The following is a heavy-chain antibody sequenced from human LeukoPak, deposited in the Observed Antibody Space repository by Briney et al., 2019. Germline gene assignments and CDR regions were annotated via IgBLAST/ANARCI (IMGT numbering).Heavy chain of an antibody. Sequence: GRSLRLSCAVSVFTFSSYEMNGVPDAPGKGLEWVSYISSSGSTIYYADSVKGRFTISRDNAKNSLYLQMNSLRAEDTAVYYCARANYYYYMDVWGKGTTVTISS. CDR3: ARANYYYYMDV. J-gene: IGHJ6*03. CDR2: ISSSGSTI. V-gene: IGHV3-48*03. CDR1: VFTFSSYE.